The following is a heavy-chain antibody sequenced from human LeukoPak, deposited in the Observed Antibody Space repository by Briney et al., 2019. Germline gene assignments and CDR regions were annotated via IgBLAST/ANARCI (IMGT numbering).Heavy chain of an antibody. J-gene: IGHJ6*03. V-gene: IGHV1-69*06. Sequence: SVKVSCKASGYTFTGYHMHWVRQAPGQGLEWMGGIIPIFGAANYAQNFQGRVTITADKSTSTAYMELSSLRSEDTAVYYCARARFGEALSRYYMDVWGKGTTVTVSS. CDR1: GYTFTGYH. CDR3: ARARFGEALSRYYMDV. CDR2: IIPIFGAA. D-gene: IGHD3-10*01.